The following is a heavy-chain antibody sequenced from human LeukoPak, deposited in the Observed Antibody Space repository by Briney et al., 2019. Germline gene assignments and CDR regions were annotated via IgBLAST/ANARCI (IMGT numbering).Heavy chain of an antibody. D-gene: IGHD6-13*01. CDR3: ARDGPRSGESSYDY. Sequence: GGSLRLSCAASGFTFSTFWMTWVRQAPGKGGEWVANIKEDGTETYYVDSVKGRFTISRDNAKRSLYLQMNNMRFEDTAVYYCARDGPRSGESSYDYWGQGTLVTVSS. V-gene: IGHV3-7*05. CDR2: IKEDGTET. CDR1: GFTFSTFW. J-gene: IGHJ4*02.